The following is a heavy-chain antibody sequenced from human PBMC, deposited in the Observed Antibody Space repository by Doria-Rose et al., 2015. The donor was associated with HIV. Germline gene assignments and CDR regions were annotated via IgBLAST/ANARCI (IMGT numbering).Heavy chain of an antibody. CDR3: ARLGCGDECNSQSYAFDI. CDR2: IYYTGST. J-gene: IGHJ3*02. Sequence: KGLECIGYIYYTGSTIYNPSLTSRVTISVDTSRNQFSMKLSSVTAADTAVYYCARLGCGDECNSQSYAFDIWGQGTMVTVTS. D-gene: IGHD2-21*01. V-gene: IGHV4-59*01.